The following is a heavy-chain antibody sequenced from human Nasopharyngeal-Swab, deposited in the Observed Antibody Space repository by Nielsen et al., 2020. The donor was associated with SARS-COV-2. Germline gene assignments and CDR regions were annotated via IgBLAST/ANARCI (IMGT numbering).Heavy chain of an antibody. CDR3: ARGRGYAYPVDY. Sequence: WIRQPPGKGLEWISHIYYSGTTNYNPSLKSRVTIPVDTSKNQFSLILNSMTAADTAVYYCARGRGYAYPVDYWGQGILVTVSS. V-gene: IGHV4-59*01. D-gene: IGHD1-1*01. J-gene: IGHJ4*02. CDR2: IYYSGTT.